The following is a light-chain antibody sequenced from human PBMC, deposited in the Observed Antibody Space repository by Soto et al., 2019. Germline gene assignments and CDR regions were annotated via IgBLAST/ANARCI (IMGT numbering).Light chain of an antibody. Sequence: QSVLTQPPSASGTPGQTVTVSCSGSSSNIGSYTVNWYQQLPGTAPKLVIYSNHQRPSGVPDRFSGSKSGTSASLAISGLQSEDESDYYCAAWDDSLNGSVFGCGTKLTVL. CDR2: SNH. V-gene: IGLV1-44*01. CDR1: SSNIGSYT. CDR3: AAWDDSLNGSV. J-gene: IGLJ1*01.